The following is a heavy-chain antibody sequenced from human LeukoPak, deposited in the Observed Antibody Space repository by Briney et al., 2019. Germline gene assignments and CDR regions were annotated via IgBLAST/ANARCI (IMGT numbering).Heavy chain of an antibody. Sequence: PGGSLRLSCAASGFTFSDYYMSWIRQAPGKGLEWVSYISSSGSTIYYADSVKGRFTISRDNAKNSLYLQMDSLRVEDTAVYYCARDPYSGSYGPYYYYYMDVWGKGTTVTISS. CDR2: ISSSGSTI. D-gene: IGHD1-26*01. J-gene: IGHJ6*03. CDR1: GFTFSDYY. CDR3: ARDPYSGSYGPYYYYYMDV. V-gene: IGHV3-11*04.